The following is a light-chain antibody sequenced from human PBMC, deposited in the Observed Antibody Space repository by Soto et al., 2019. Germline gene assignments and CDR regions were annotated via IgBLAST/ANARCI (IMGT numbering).Light chain of an antibody. CDR3: AAWDDSLSVYYV. CDR2: RNN. V-gene: IGLV1-47*01. J-gene: IGLJ1*01. CDR1: TSNFGSNY. Sequence: QSVLTQPPSASGTPGQTVTISCSGSTSNFGSNYVHWYQQFPGTAPKVLIFRNNQRPSGVPDRFSGSKSGTSASLAISGLRSEDEADYYCAAWDDSLSVYYVFGTGTKVTVL.